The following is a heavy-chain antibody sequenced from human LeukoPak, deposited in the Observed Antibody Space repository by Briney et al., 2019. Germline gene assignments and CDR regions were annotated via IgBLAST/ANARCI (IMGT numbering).Heavy chain of an antibody. CDR3: ARGSCSSTSCYDGDWFDP. CDR2: INPNSGGT. Sequence: GASVKVSCKASGYTFTGYYMHWVRQAPGQGLEWMGWINPNSGGTNYAQKFQGRVTMTRDTSISTAYMELSRLRSDDTAVYYCARGSCSSTSCYDGDWFDPWGQGTLVTVSS. V-gene: IGHV1-2*02. CDR1: GYTFTGYY. J-gene: IGHJ5*02. D-gene: IGHD2-2*01.